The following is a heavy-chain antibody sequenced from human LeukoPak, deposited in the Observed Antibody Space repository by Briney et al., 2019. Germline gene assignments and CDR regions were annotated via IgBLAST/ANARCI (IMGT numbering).Heavy chain of an antibody. CDR3: ARGRGGD. D-gene: IGHD2-15*01. V-gene: IGHV3-53*01. CDR2: ISSEGFT. J-gene: IGHJ4*02. CDR1: GVAVNSYF. Sequence: GGSLRLSCAVAGVAVNSYFMGWVRQAPGKGLEWVSLISSEGFTYYADSVKGRFTISRDNSKNTLYPQMNSLRAEDTAFYYCARGRGGDWGQGALVTVSS.